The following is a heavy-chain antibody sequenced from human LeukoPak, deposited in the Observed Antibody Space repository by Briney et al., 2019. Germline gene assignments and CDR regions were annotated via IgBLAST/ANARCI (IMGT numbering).Heavy chain of an antibody. V-gene: IGHV3-48*01. CDR2: ISSSSSTI. CDR1: GFTFSNHA. J-gene: IGHJ5*02. CDR3: ARGVHGFNSSSWYDWFDP. D-gene: IGHD6-13*01. Sequence: PGGSLRLSCEASGFTFSNHAMNWVRQAPGKGLEWASYISSSSSTIYYADSVKGRFTISRDNAKNSLYLQMNSLRAEDTAVYYCARGVHGFNSSSWYDWFDPWGQGTLVTVSS.